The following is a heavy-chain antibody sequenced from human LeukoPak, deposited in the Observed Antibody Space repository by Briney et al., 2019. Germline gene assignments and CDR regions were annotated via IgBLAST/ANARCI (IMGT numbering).Heavy chain of an antibody. CDR1: GGSFSGYY. D-gene: IGHD5-18*01. V-gene: IGHV4-34*01. CDR3: ARRSDTAMVFDDY. J-gene: IGHJ4*02. CDR2: INHSGST. Sequence: SETLSLTCAVYGGSFSGYYWSWIRQPPGKGLEWIGEINHSGSTNYNPSLKSRVTMSVDTSKNQFSLELSSVTAADTAVYYCARRSDTAMVFDDYWGQGTLVTVSP.